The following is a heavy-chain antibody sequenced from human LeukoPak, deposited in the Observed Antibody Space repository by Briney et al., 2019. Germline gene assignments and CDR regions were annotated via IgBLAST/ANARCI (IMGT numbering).Heavy chain of an antibody. J-gene: IGHJ5*02. D-gene: IGHD3-10*01. Sequence: PGGSLRLSCAASGFTFDDYAMHWVRQAPGKGLEWVSLISGDGGSTYYADSVKGRFTISRDNSKNSLYLQMNSLRTEDTALYYCAKDLFCGSGSYHNWFDPWDQGTLVTVSS. CDR3: AKDLFCGSGSYHNWFDP. CDR1: GFTFDDYA. CDR2: ISGDGGST. V-gene: IGHV3-43*02.